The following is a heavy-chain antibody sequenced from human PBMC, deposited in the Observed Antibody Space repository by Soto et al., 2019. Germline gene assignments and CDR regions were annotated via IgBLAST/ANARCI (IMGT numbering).Heavy chain of an antibody. CDR3: ARDRRSAYYHEH. D-gene: IGHD3-3*01. J-gene: IGHJ4*02. CDR1: SGRVCSSSYS. Sequence: HSATLDIGITVSSGRVCSSSYSLSSIHQHPGRGLEWIGYIYYTGNAYYNPSLKSRLAISVDTSKNQFSLKLTSVTAADTVVYYCARDRRSAYYHEHWGQGTLVTVSS. V-gene: IGHV4-31*02. CDR2: IYYTGNA.